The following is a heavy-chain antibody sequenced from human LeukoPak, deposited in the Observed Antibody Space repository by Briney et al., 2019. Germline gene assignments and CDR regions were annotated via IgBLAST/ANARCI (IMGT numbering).Heavy chain of an antibody. Sequence: GGSLRLSCAASGFTFSSYGMSWVRQAPGKGLEWVSAISGSGGSTYYADSVKGRFTISRDNSKNTLYLQMNSLRAEDTAVYYCATFYDSSGFDYWGQGTLVTVSS. CDR3: ATFYDSSGFDY. V-gene: IGHV3-23*01. J-gene: IGHJ4*02. CDR1: GFTFSSYG. CDR2: ISGSGGST. D-gene: IGHD3-22*01.